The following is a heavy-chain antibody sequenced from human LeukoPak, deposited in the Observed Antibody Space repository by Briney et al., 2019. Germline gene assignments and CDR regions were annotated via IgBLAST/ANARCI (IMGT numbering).Heavy chain of an antibody. CDR1: GYTLTDYY. V-gene: IGHV1-2*02. D-gene: IGHD4/OR15-4a*01. CDR3: AREGANGRGFDY. J-gene: IGHJ4*02. CDR2: INPNSGGT. Sequence: GASVKVSCKASGYTLTDYYMHWVRQAPGQGLEWMGWINPNSGGTNYAQKFQGRVTLTRDTSISTAYMELSRLRSDDTAVYYCAREGANGRGFDYWGQGTLVTVSS.